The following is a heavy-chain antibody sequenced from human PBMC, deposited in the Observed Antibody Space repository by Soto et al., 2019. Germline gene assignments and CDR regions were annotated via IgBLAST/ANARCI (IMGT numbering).Heavy chain of an antibody. CDR3: ARGGAYYDILTGYYDYYYYGMDV. CDR2: IYYSGST. CDR1: GGSISSYY. V-gene: IGHV4-59*01. D-gene: IGHD3-9*01. J-gene: IGHJ6*02. Sequence: SETLSLTCTVSGGSISSYYWSWIRQPPGKGLEWIGYIYYSGSTNYNPSLKSRVTISVDTSKNQFSLKLSSVTAADTAVYYCARGGAYYDILTGYYDYYYYGMDVWGQGTTVTVSS.